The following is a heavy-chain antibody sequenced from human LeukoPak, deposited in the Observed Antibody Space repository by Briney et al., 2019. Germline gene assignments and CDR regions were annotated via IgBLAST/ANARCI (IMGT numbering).Heavy chain of an antibody. Sequence: GGSLRLSCAASGFTFSSYGMHWVRQAPGKGLEWVAVISYDGSNKYYADSVKGRFTISRDNSKNTLYLQMNSLRAEDTAVYYCARLHYGDYNLDYWGQGTLVTVSS. V-gene: IGHV3-30*19. J-gene: IGHJ4*02. CDR3: ARLHYGDYNLDY. D-gene: IGHD4-17*01. CDR1: GFTFSSYG. CDR2: ISYDGSNK.